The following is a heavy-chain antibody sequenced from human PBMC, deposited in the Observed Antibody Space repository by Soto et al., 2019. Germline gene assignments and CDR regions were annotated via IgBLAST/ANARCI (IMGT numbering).Heavy chain of an antibody. D-gene: IGHD1-26*01. CDR2: INWKSDI. Sequence: GGSLRLSCAVSGFTFDDNAMHWVRQAPEKGLEWVSGINWKSDIGYADSVKGRFTISRDNAENSLYLQMNSLRAEDTAVYYCASTVGGVTPGVLDYWGQGTLVTVSS. CDR3: ASTVGGVTPGVLDY. J-gene: IGHJ4*02. V-gene: IGHV3-9*01. CDR1: GFTFDDNA.